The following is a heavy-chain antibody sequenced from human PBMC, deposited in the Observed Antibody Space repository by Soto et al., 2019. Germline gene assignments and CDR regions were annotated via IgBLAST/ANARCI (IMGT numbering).Heavy chain of an antibody. D-gene: IGHD1-1*01. J-gene: IGHJ6*02. CDR1: RYIFTNYG. CDR3: ARALTGYVMDV. CDR2: ITTYNGNT. V-gene: IGHV1-18*01. Sequence: QVQLVQSGVEVREPGASVKVSCKAVRYIFTNYGVSWVRQAPGQGLEWMGWITTYNGNTEYAQKFQGRVTMTTDASTSSADMDLGSLRSGETASYYCARALTGYVMDVWGQGTTVTVSS.